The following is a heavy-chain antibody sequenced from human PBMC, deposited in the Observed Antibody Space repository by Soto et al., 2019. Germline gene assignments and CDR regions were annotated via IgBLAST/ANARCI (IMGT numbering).Heavy chain of an antibody. D-gene: IGHD6-13*01. V-gene: IGHV1-18*04. CDR2: INVHSDDT. J-gene: IGHJ4*02. Sequence: ASVKVSCKASGYTFTNYAVNWVRQAPGQGLEWMGSINVHSDDTGYAQRLQGRVTMTTATSTNTAYMELRSLRSDDTAVYYCARGIAAPGNIYDGVGGYYFDFWGQGAQVTVS. CDR1: GYTFTNYA. CDR3: ARGIAAPGNIYDGVGGYYFDF.